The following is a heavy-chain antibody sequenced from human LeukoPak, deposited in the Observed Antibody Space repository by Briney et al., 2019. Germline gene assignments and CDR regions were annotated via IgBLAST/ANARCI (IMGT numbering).Heavy chain of an antibody. CDR3: AKDYDFWSGYWDF. Sequence: PGGSLRLSCAASGFTLSSYWMHWVRQVPGKGLVWVSRINPDGSTTTYADSVKGRFTISRDNSKNTLYLQMNSLRAEDTAVYYCAKDYDFWSGYWDFWGQGTLVTVSS. D-gene: IGHD3-3*01. J-gene: IGHJ4*02. CDR2: INPDGSTT. V-gene: IGHV3-74*01. CDR1: GFTLSSYW.